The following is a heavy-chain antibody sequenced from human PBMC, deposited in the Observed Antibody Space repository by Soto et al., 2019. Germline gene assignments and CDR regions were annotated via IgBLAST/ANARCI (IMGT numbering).Heavy chain of an antibody. CDR1: GVSISSGNW. D-gene: IGHD3-22*01. V-gene: IGHV4-4*02. CDR3: ARLVYDSRLNYLYFDH. J-gene: IGHJ4*02. CDR2: VYNDGSA. Sequence: PSETLSLTCDVSGVSISSGNWWSWVRQPPGKGLEWIAEVYNDGSANYHPSLESRATISVDRSKNLFSLRLSSVTAADTGKYYCARLVYDSRLNYLYFDHWGQGTLVTVSP.